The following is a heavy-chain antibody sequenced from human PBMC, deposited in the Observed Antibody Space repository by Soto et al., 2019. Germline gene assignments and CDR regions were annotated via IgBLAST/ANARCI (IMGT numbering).Heavy chain of an antibody. CDR2: MNPNTGNT. J-gene: IGHJ4*02. D-gene: IGHD6-13*01. CDR1: GYTFIDYD. CDR3: TRDLSSYSDH. Sequence: QVQLVQSGAEVKKPGASVKVSCEASGYTFIDYDINWVRQAAGQGLEWMGWMNPNTGNTAYVQKFEGRLTLSRDTSTSTAYMELSSLTSEDTAVYYCTRDLSSYSDHWAQGTLVTVSS. V-gene: IGHV1-8*01.